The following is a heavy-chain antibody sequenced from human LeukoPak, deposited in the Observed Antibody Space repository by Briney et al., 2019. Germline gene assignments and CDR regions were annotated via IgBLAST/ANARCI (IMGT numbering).Heavy chain of an antibody. D-gene: IGHD3-3*01. J-gene: IGHJ4*02. CDR1: GGSISSYY. V-gene: IGHV4-59*01. Sequence: PSETLSLTCTVSGGSISSYYWSWIRQPPGKGLEWIGFIFYSGTTNYKPSLNSRVTISVDTSKNQFSLKLSSVTAADTAVYYCARAPYFDFWTGYYFDYWGQGILVTVSS. CDR2: IFYSGTT. CDR3: ARAPYFDFWTGYYFDY.